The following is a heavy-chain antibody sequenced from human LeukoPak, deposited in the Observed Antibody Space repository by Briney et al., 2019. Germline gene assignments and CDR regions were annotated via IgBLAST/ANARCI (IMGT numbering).Heavy chain of an antibody. CDR1: GGSISSGTYY. D-gene: IGHD1-26*01. J-gene: IGHJ3*02. CDR2: IYPSGST. CDR3: ARWSGSWDAFDI. V-gene: IGHV4-61*02. Sequence: SETLSLTCTVSGGSISSGTYYWSWIRQPAGKGLEWIGRIYPSGSTNYNPSLKSRVTISVDTSKNQFSLKLSSVTAADTAVYYCARWSGSWDAFDIWGQGTMVTVSS.